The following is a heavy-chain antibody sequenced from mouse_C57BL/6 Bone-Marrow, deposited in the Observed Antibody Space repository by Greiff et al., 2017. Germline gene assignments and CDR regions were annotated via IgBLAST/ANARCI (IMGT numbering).Heavy chain of an antibody. CDR1: GYAFSSSW. CDR2: IYPGDGDT. V-gene: IGHV1-82*01. CDR3: ARWGWGNLYYYAMDY. Sequence: QVQLKESGPELVKPGASVKISCKASGYAFSSSWMNWVKQRPGKGLEWIGRIYPGDGDTNYNGKFKGKATLTADKSSSTAYMQLSSLTSEDSAVYFCARWGWGNLYYYAMDYWGQGTSVTVSS. J-gene: IGHJ4*01. D-gene: IGHD2-1*01.